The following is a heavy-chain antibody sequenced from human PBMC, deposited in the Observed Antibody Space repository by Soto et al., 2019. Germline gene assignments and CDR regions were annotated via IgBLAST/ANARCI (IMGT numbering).Heavy chain of an antibody. CDR1: GFTFSSYG. Sequence: GGSLRLSCAASGFTFSSYGMHWVRQAPGKGLEWVAVISYDGSNKYYADSVKGRFTISRDNSKNTLYLQMNSLRAEDTAVYYCANLANGVSAFDIWGQGTMVTVSS. CDR3: ANLANGVSAFDI. J-gene: IGHJ3*02. V-gene: IGHV3-30*18. D-gene: IGHD2-8*01. CDR2: ISYDGSNK.